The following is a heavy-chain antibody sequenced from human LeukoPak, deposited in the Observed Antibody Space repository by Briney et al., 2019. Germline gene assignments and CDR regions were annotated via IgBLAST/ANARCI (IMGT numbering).Heavy chain of an antibody. Sequence: GASVKVSCKASGYTFTSYDINWVRQATGQGLKWMGWMNPNSGNTGYAQKFQGRVTMTRNTSISTAYMELSSLRSEDTAVYYCARGRAASLWNAQNWFDPWGQGTLVTVTS. D-gene: IGHD1-1*01. CDR1: GYTFTSYD. CDR3: ARGRAASLWNAQNWFDP. V-gene: IGHV1-8*01. J-gene: IGHJ5*02. CDR2: MNPNSGNT.